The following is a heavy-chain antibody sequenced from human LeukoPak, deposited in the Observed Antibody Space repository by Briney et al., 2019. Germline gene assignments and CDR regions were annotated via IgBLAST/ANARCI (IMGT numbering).Heavy chain of an antibody. CDR2: IYYSGST. V-gene: IGHV4-59*08. D-gene: IGHD3-22*01. CDR3: ARRDSYSSGYYYFDY. J-gene: IGHJ4*02. Sequence: SETLSLTCTVSGGSISSYYWSWIRQPPGKGLEWIGYIYYSGSTYYNPSLKSRVTISVDTSKNQFSLKLSSVTAADTAVYYCARRDSYSSGYYYFDYWGQGTLVTVSS. CDR1: GGSISSYY.